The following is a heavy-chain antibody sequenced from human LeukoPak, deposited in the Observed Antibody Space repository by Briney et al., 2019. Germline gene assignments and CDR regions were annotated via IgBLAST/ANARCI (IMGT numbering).Heavy chain of an antibody. Sequence: PGGSLRLSCAASGFTFSNYAMSWVRQAPGKGLEWVSAFSGSGGSTYYADSVKGRFTISRDNSKNTLYLQRNSLRAEDTAVYYCAKDVGYCSSTTCYKPFDYWGQGTLVTVSS. D-gene: IGHD2-2*02. CDR1: GFTFSNYA. CDR3: AKDVGYCSSTTCYKPFDY. CDR2: FSGSGGST. V-gene: IGHV3-23*01. J-gene: IGHJ4*02.